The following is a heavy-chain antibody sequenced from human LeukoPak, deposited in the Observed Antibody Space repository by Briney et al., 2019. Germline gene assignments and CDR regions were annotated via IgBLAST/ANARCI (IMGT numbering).Heavy chain of an antibody. CDR3: AKVFYYDSSGYLSYFDY. CDR2: INGRGGST. D-gene: IGHD3-22*01. CDR1: GFSFSSYA. Sequence: GGSLRLSCAASGFSFSSYAMSWVRQAPGKGLEGVSAINGRGGSTYYADSVKGRFTISRDNSKNTLYLQMNSLRAEDTAVYHCAKVFYYDSSGYLSYFDYWGQGTLVTVSS. J-gene: IGHJ4*02. V-gene: IGHV3-23*01.